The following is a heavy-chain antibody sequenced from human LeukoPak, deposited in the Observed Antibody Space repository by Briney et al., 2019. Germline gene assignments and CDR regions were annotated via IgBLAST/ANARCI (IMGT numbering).Heavy chain of an antibody. CDR2: INPNSGGT. V-gene: IGHV1-2*02. J-gene: IGHJ4*02. CDR1: GYTFTGYY. D-gene: IGHD5-18*01. Sequence: ASVKVSCKASGYTFTGYYMHWVRQAPGQGLEWMGWINPNSGGTNYAQKFQGRVTMTRDTSISTAYMELSRLRSEDTAVYYCASARGYSYGLSLDYWGQGTLVTVSS. CDR3: ASARGYSYGLSLDY.